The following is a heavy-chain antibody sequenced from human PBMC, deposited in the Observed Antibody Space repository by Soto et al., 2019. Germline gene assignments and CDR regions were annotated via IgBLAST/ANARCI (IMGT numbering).Heavy chain of an antibody. CDR3: ARGVMDYGSGSYRFDP. CDR2: IIPIFGTA. CDR1: GGTFSSYA. Sequence: SVKVSCKXSGGTFSSYAISWVRQAPGQGLEWMGGIIPIFGTANYAQKFQGRVTITADESTSTAYMELSSLRSEDTAVYYCARGVMDYGSGSYRFDPWGQGTLVTVSS. D-gene: IGHD3-10*01. J-gene: IGHJ5*02. V-gene: IGHV1-69*13.